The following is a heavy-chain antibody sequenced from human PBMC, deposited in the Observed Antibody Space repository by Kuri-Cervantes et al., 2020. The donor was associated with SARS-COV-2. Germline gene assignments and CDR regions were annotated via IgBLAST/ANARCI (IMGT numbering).Heavy chain of an antibody. Sequence: LSLTCAASGFTFSDYYMSWIRQAPGKGLEWVSYISSSSSYTNYADSVKGRFTISRDNAKNSLYLRMNSLRAEDTAVYYCAVIQDSGSYSTRSSYFDYWGQGTLVTVSS. CDR3: AVIQDSGSYSTRSSYFDY. V-gene: IGHV3-11*03. D-gene: IGHD1-26*01. CDR2: ISSSSSYT. CDR1: GFTFSDYY. J-gene: IGHJ4*02.